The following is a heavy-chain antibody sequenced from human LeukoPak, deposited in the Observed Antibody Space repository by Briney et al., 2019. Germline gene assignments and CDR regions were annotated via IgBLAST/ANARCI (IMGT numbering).Heavy chain of an antibody. D-gene: IGHD5-24*01. V-gene: IGHV1-2*02. CDR2: INPNSGGT. CDR1: GYTFTGYY. J-gene: IGHJ3*02. CDR3: ARDLVETATIRSNAFDI. Sequence: ASVKVSCKASGYTFTGYYMHWVRQAPGQGLEWMGWINPNSGGTNYAQKFQGRVTMTRDTSISTAYMELSRLRSDDTAVYYCARDLVETATIRSNAFDIWGQGTMVTVSS.